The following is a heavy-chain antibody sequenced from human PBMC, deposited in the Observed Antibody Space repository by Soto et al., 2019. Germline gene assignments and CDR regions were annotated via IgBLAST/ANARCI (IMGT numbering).Heavy chain of an antibody. J-gene: IGHJ4*02. CDR2: ISGSDGST. V-gene: IGHV3-23*01. CDR1: GFTLSTYG. D-gene: IGHD3-22*01. CDR3: AKISYNYDNSGFGY. Sequence: GGSLRLSCAASGFTLSTYGMSWVRQAPGKGLEWVSAISGSDGSTYYADSVRGRFTISRDNSKNPRYLQMNSLGAEDTAVYYCAKISYNYDNSGFGYWGQGTLVTVSS.